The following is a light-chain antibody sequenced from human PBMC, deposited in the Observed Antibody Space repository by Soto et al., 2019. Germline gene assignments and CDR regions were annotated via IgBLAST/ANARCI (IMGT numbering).Light chain of an antibody. CDR2: DAS. Sequence: IQMTQSPSSVCICRRQSHHHLPGKSGHYKWFRLVSTKPGKAPKRLIYDASTLHSGVPSRFSGSGSGTEFTLTISSLQPEDFATYYCLQHNTYPWTFGQGTKVEIK. J-gene: IGKJ1*01. V-gene: IGKV1-17*01. CDR3: LQHNTYPWT. CDR1: GHYKW.